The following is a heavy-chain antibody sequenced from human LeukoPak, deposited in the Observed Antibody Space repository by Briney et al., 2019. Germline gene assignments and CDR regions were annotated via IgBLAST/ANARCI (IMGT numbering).Heavy chain of an antibody. CDR1: GYTFTIYG. CDR3: ARVALGRTGTTSFDY. J-gene: IGHJ4*02. V-gene: IGHV1-18*04. D-gene: IGHD1-1*01. Sequence: GASVKVSCKASGYTFTIYGISWVRQAPGQGLEWMGWISAYNGNTNYAQKLQGRVTMTTDTSTSTAYMELRSLRSDDTAVYYCARVALGRTGTTSFDYWGQGTLVTVSS. CDR2: ISAYNGNT.